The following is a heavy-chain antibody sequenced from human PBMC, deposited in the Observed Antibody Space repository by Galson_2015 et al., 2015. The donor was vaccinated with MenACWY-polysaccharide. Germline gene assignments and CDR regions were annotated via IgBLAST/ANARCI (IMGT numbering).Heavy chain of an antibody. J-gene: IGHJ4*02. CDR1: GGSISRSSHY. D-gene: IGHD2-2*01. V-gene: IGHV4-39*07. Sequence: ETLSLTCTVSGGSISRSSHYWGWIRQPPGKGLEWIGTVSYSGSAYYNASLKSRVTISVDTSKNQFSLRLSSVTAADTAIYYCARAGRTDIVVVGYGWGFDYWGQGALVTVSS. CDR2: VSYSGSA. CDR3: ARAGRTDIVVVGYGWGFDY.